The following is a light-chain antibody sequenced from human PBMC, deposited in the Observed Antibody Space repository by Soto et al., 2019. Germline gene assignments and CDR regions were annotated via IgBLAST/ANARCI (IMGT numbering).Light chain of an antibody. CDR2: DVS. CDR1: SSDVGGYNS. V-gene: IGLV2-8*01. J-gene: IGLJ2*01. CDR3: SSYAGSKNI. Sequence: QSALTQPPSASGSPGQSVTISCTGTSSDVGGYNSVSWYQQHPDKAPKLMIYDVSKRPSGVPDRFSGSKSGITASLTVSGLQAEDEADYYCSSYAGSKNIFGGGTKVTVL.